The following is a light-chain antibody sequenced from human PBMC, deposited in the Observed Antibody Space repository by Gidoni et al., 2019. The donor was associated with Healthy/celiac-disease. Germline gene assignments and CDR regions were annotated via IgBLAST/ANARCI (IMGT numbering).Light chain of an antibody. V-gene: IGKV3-11*01. Sequence: EIVLPKSPATLSLSPGERATLSCRASQSVSSYLAWYQQKPGQAPRLLIYDSSNGATGLPARFSGSCSGTDFPLTISSLDPDDFAVYYCQHRSNCWTFGQGTKVEIK. CDR1: QSVSSY. CDR2: DSS. CDR3: QHRSNCWT. J-gene: IGKJ1*01.